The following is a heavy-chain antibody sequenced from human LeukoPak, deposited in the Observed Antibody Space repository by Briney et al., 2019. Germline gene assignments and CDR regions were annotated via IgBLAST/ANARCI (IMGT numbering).Heavy chain of an antibody. CDR3: ARAPYYYDSSGYRKPFDY. V-gene: IGHV1-46*01. J-gene: IGHJ4*02. D-gene: IGHD3-22*01. CDR1: GYTFTSYY. Sequence: ASVKVSCKASGYTFTSYYMHWVRQAPGQGLEWMGLINPSGGSTSYAQKFQGRVTMTRDTSTSTVYMELSSLRSEDTAVYYCARAPYYYDSSGYRKPFDYWGQGTLVTVSS. CDR2: INPSGGST.